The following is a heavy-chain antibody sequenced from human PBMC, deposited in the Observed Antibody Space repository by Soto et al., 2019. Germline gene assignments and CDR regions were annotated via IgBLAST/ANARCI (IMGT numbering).Heavy chain of an antibody. CDR3: AREYYYDSSGYYGRAFDI. J-gene: IGHJ3*02. Sequence: EVQLVESGGGLVQPGGSLRLSCAASGFSFSTYSMKWVRQAPGKGLEWVSYISSSSSTIYYADSVKGRFTISRDNAKNSLYLQMNSLRDDDTAVYYCAREYYYDSSGYYGRAFDIWGQGTMVTVSS. V-gene: IGHV3-48*02. CDR1: GFSFSTYS. CDR2: ISSSSSTI. D-gene: IGHD3-22*01.